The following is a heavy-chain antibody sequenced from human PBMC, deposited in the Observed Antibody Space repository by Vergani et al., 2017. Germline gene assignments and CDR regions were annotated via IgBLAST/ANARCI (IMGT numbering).Heavy chain of an antibody. CDR3: ARTYGSGAVFDS. CDR2: IDWDDDK. J-gene: IGHJ4*02. CDR1: GFSLRSGGMS. Sequence: QVTLRESGPALVRPTQTLTLTCTFSGFSLRSGGMSVSWIRQPPGKALEWLARIDWDDDKYYTPSLNSRLTISKDTSKNEVVLTITNMNPVDTATYYCARTYGSGAVFDSWGQGALVTVSS. D-gene: IGHD3-10*01. V-gene: IGHV2-70*15.